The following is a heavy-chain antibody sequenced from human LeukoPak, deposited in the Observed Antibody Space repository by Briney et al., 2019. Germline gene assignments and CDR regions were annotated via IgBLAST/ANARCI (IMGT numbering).Heavy chain of an antibody. Sequence: PGGSLRLSCAASGFTFSHYAMHWVRQAPGKGLEWVAFIRYDGNNKNYADFVKGRFTISRDNAKNSLYLQMNSLRAEDTALYYCARMNRDGYTPSFDYWGQGTLVTVSS. CDR3: ARMNRDGYTPSFDY. V-gene: IGHV3-30*02. CDR1: GFTFSHYA. D-gene: IGHD5-24*01. CDR2: IRYDGNNK. J-gene: IGHJ4*02.